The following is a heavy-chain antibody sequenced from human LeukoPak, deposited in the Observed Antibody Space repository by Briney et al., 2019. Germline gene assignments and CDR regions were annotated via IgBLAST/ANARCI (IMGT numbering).Heavy chain of an antibody. CDR1: GFTFSSYG. CDR3: ARGLAVAGSSWFDP. D-gene: IGHD6-19*01. CDR2: INSDGSSR. Sequence: HPGGSLRLSCAAPGFTFSSYGMTWVRQAPGKGLVWVSRINSDGSSRSYVDSVMGRFTISRDNAKNTLYLQLDSLRAEDTAVYYCARGLAVAGSSWFDPWGQGTLVSVSS. V-gene: IGHV3-74*01. J-gene: IGHJ5*02.